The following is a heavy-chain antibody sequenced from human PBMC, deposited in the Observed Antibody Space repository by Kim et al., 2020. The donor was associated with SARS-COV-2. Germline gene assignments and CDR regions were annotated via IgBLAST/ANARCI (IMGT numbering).Heavy chain of an antibody. CDR1: GFMFNNSA. D-gene: IGHD1-1*01. J-gene: IGHJ4*01. Sequence: GGSLRLSCSASGFMFNNSAMCWVRQAPGKGLEYVSVISYNGGTIFYANSVKGRFTISRDDSKSTLYLQMNSLRTDDTAVYYCVKNWNSDNWGHGILVTVSS. V-gene: IGHV3-64D*06. CDR2: ISYNGGTI. CDR3: VKNWNSDN.